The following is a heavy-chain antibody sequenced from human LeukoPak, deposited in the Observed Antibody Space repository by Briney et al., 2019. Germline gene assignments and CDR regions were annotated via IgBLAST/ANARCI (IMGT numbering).Heavy chain of an antibody. CDR1: GYTFTRYG. Sequence: GASGKLSCKAAGYTFTRYGISWGRQAPGHRLEWMGWISAYNGNTNYAQKVQGRVTMTADTSTNTAYMELRSLRSDDTAVYYCARGPTVTTGRYYYMDVWGKGTTVTISS. CDR3: ARGPTVTTGRYYYMDV. D-gene: IGHD4-17*01. V-gene: IGHV1-18*01. CDR2: ISAYNGNT. J-gene: IGHJ6*03.